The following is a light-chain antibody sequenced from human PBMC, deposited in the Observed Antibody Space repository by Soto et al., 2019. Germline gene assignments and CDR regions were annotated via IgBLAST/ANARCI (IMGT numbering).Light chain of an antibody. J-gene: IGLJ1*01. CDR1: SSDVGGYNY. Sequence: QSVLTQPPSASGSPGQSVTISCTGTSSDVGGYNYVSWYQQHPGKAPKLMIYEVSKRPSGVPDRFSGSKSGNTASLTVSGLRAEDEAEYYCSSFAGSNRVFGTGTKVTVL. V-gene: IGLV2-8*01. CDR3: SSFAGSNRV. CDR2: EVS.